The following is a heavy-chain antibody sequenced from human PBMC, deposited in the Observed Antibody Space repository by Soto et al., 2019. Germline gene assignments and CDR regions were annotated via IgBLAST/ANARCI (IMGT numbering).Heavy chain of an antibody. J-gene: IGHJ3*02. D-gene: IGHD3-3*01. V-gene: IGHV2-5*02. CDR1: GFSLSTSGVG. CDR2: FYWVDDK. CDR3: AHTSFVLRPEAFDI. Sequence: QITLKESGPPLVKPTQTLTLTCTFSGFSLSTSGVGVGWIRQPPGKALESLALFYWVDDKRYSPSLKSRLTITKDTSKNQVVLTMTNMDPVDTATYYCAHTSFVLRPEAFDIWGQGTMVTVSS.